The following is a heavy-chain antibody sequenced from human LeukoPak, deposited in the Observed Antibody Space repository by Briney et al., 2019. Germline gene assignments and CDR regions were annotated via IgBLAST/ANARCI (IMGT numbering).Heavy chain of an antibody. J-gene: IGHJ4*02. Sequence: PGGSLRLSCAAYGFTFRSYEMNWVRQAPGKGLEWVSYISSSGSTIYYADSVKGRFTISRDNAKNSLYLQMNSLRAEDTAVYYCASEGYCSSTSCHDYWGQGTLVTVSS. CDR3: ASEGYCSSTSCHDY. D-gene: IGHD2-2*01. CDR1: GFTFRSYE. CDR2: ISSSGSTI. V-gene: IGHV3-48*03.